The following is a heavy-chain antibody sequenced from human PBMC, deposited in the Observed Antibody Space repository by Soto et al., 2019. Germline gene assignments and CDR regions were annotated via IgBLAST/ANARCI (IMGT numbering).Heavy chain of an antibody. CDR2: IYPGDSDT. CDR1: GYSFNMYW. V-gene: IGHV5-51*01. J-gene: IGHJ3*02. CDR3: ARQQRYMGTINNDAFDI. Sequence: TGESLKISCKGSGYSFNMYWIAWVRQMPGQGPEWMGIIYPGDSDTTYSSSFQGQATISADKTISTVYLQLSSLKASDTAMYYCARQQRYMGTINNDAFDIWGQGTMVTVSS. D-gene: IGHD1-1*01.